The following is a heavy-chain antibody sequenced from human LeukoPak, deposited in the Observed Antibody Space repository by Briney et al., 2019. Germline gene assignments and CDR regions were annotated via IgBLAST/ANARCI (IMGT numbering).Heavy chain of an antibody. Sequence: GGSLGLSCAASGFTFNSYAMSWVRQAPGKGLEWVSARSGSGGSTYYADSVKGRFTISRDNAKNTLYLQMNSLRAEDTAVYYCAKDRGVRSDIWGQGTMVTVSS. CDR1: GFTFNSYA. V-gene: IGHV3-23*01. J-gene: IGHJ3*02. CDR3: AKDRGVRSDI. CDR2: RSGSGGST. D-gene: IGHD4-17*01.